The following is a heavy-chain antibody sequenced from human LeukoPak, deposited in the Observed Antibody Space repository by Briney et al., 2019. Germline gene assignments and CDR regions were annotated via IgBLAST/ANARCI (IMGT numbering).Heavy chain of an antibody. Sequence: GASVKVSCKASGGTFSSYAISWVRQAPGQGLEWMGRIIPILGIANYAQKFQGRVTITADKSTSTAYMELSSLRSEDTAVYYCARGDGSPVLRYLDWFSYYFDYWGQGTLVTVSS. D-gene: IGHD3-9*01. CDR2: IIPILGIA. J-gene: IGHJ4*02. V-gene: IGHV1-69*04. CDR3: ARGDGSPVLRYLDWFSYYFDY. CDR1: GGTFSSYA.